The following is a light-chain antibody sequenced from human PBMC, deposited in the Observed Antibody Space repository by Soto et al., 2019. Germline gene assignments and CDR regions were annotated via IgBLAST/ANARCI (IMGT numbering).Light chain of an antibody. J-gene: IGLJ1*01. V-gene: IGLV2-14*01. CDR1: SGAIGDYNY. CDR2: DVS. CDR3: CSYTRSGTLI. Sequence: QSVLTQPASVAGFPGQAVTISCLGTSGAIGDYNYVSWYQQHPGKVPKVIIYDVSNRPSGVSYRFSGTKSGNTASLTVSGLQAEDEADYYCCSYTRSGTLIFGTGTKVTVL.